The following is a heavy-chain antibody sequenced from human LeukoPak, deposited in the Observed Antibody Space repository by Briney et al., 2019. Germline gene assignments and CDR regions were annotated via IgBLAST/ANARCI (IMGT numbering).Heavy chain of an antibody. CDR3: TRDAYNFNDFDY. D-gene: IGHD5-24*01. V-gene: IGHV3-30*17. CDR2: VSSHGNDG. J-gene: IGHJ4*02. Sequence: GGSLRLSCAVSEFTLSNYAMHWVRQPPGKGLEWVAVVSSHGNDGYYADSVRGRFTISRDNSKNTLYLQIDSLRLEDTAIYYCTRDAYNFNDFDYWGQGTLVTVSS. CDR1: EFTLSNYA.